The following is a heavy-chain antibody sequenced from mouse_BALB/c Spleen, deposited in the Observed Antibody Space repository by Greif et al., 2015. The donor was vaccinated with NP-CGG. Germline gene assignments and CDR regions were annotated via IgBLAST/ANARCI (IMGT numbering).Heavy chain of an antibody. CDR1: GFTFSSYG. V-gene: IGHV5-6-3*01. CDR2: INSNGGST. J-gene: IGHJ2*01. Sequence: EVNVVESGGGLVQPGGSLKLSCAASGFTFSSYGMSWVRQTPDKRLELVATINSNGGSTYYPDSVKGRFTISRDNAKNTLHLQMSSLKSEDTAMYYCARDRYFDYWGQGTTLPVSS. CDR3: ARDRYFDY.